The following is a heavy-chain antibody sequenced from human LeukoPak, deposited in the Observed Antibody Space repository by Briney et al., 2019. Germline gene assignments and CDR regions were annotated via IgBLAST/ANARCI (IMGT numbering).Heavy chain of an antibody. Sequence: APVKVSCKASEYTFTDYYVHWVRQAPGQGLEWMGWINPNTGGTNYAQKFQGRVTMTRDTSISTGYMDLRGLRSDDTAVYYCARAKANWGSGDYWGQGTLVTVSS. V-gene: IGHV1-2*02. D-gene: IGHD7-27*01. CDR3: ARAKANWGSGDY. CDR1: EYTFTDYY. CDR2: INPNTGGT. J-gene: IGHJ4*02.